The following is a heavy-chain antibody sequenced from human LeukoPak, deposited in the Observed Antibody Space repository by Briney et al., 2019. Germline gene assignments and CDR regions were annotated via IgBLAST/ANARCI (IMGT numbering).Heavy chain of an antibody. V-gene: IGHV3-21*01. Sequence: GGSLRLSCAASGFTFSSYSMNWVRQAPGKGLEWVSSISSSSSNIYYADSVKGRFTISRDNAKNSLYLQMNSLRIEDAALYYCAKTSVSDGSGHYYYMDVWGKGTTVTVSS. CDR1: GFTFSSYS. CDR2: ISSSSSNI. D-gene: IGHD3-3*01. CDR3: AKTSVSDGSGHYYYMDV. J-gene: IGHJ6*03.